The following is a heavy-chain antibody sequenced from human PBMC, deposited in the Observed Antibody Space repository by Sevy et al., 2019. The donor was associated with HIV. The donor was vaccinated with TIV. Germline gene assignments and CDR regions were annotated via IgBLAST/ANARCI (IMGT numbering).Heavy chain of an antibody. CDR2: ISSVGGDK. J-gene: IGHJ4*02. V-gene: IGHV3-30-3*01. CDR1: GLTFSSHA. D-gene: IGHD6-19*01. CDR3: TRDAGYSIAWSPSDY. Sequence: GGSLRLSCAASGLTFSSHAMHWVRQAPGKGLEWVALISSVGGDKFYADSVKGRFTVSRDNPKDTLYLQMNSLGPEDTAIYYCTRDAGYSIAWSPSDYWGQGTVVTVSS.